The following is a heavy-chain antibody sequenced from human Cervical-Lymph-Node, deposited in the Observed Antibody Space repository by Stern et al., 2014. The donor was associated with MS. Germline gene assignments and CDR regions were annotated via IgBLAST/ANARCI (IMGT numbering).Heavy chain of an antibody. CDR3: ARGTPRGYDFWSGYYPPYGMDV. CDR1: GYTFTSYD. D-gene: IGHD3-3*01. V-gene: IGHV1-8*01. CDR2: MNPNRGNT. J-gene: IGHJ6*02. Sequence: VQLVESGAEVKKPGASVKVSCKASGYTFTSYDINWVRQATGQGLEWTGWMNPNRGNTGYAQKFQGRVTMTRNTSISTAYMELSSLRSEDTAVYYCARGTPRGYDFWSGYYPPYGMDVWGQGTTVTVSS.